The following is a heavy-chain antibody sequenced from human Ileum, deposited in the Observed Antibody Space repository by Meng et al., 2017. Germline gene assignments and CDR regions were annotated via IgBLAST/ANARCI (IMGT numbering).Heavy chain of an antibody. J-gene: IGHJ4*02. Sequence: QLQLQESGPGLVKPSETLSLMCTVSGGSISSCSHCCDWIRQPPGKGLEWIGSICYSGNTYYNPSLKSRVSMFVDTSKKQISLKLNSVTAADTAVYYCARRTGEVDLLDYWGQGTLVTVSS. CDR2: ICYSGNT. CDR1: GGSISSCSHC. CDR3: ARRTGEVDLLDY. D-gene: IGHD7-27*01. V-gene: IGHV4-39*01.